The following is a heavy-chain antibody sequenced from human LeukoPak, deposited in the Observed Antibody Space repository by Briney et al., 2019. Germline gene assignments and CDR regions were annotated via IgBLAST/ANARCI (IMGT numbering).Heavy chain of an antibody. D-gene: IGHD6-13*01. CDR1: GYTFTSYA. J-gene: IGHJ3*02. V-gene: IGHV7-4-1*02. CDR2: INTNTGNP. CDR3: AREGSSSWYNFPDAFDI. Sequence: ASVKVSCKASGYTFTSYAMNWVRQAPGQGLEWMGWINTNTGNPTHAQGFTGRFVFSLDTSVSTAYLQISSLKAEDTAVYYCAREGSSSWYNFPDAFDIWGQGTMVTVSS.